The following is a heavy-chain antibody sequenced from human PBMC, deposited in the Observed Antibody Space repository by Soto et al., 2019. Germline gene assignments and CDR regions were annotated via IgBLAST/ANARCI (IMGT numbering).Heavy chain of an antibody. D-gene: IGHD2-2*01. V-gene: IGHV2-26*01. CDR1: GLSLSNGRLG. CDR2: IFSNDDK. J-gene: IGHJ5*02. CDR3: ALIKDCSRTDCYLASFDP. Sequence: QVTLKESGPVLVKPTETLTLTCTVSGLSLSNGRLGVSWIRQPPGKALEWLAHIFSNDDKSYSTSLKSRLTISKDTSRSQVVLTMTTMDPVDSATYYCALIKDCSRTDCYLASFDPWGQGTLVTVSS.